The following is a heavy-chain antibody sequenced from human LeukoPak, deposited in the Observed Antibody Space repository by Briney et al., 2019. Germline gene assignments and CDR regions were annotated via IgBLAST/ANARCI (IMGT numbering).Heavy chain of an antibody. CDR2: INPSGGST. V-gene: IGHV1-46*01. CDR1: GYTFTSYY. D-gene: IGHD2-2*02. CDR3: ARSLIRDIVVVPAAIGYYYYYGMDV. J-gene: IGHJ6*02. Sequence: GASVKVSCKASGYTFTSYYMHWVRQAPGQGLEWLGIINPSGGSTSYAQKFQGRVTMTRDTSTSTVYMELSSLRSEDTAVYYCARSLIRDIVVVPAAIGYYYYYGMDVWGQGTTVTVSS.